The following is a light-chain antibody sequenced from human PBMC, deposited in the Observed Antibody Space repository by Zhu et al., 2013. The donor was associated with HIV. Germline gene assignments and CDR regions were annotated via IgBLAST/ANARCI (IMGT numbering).Light chain of an antibody. CDR3: QQTYSTLIT. J-gene: IGKJ5*01. CDR2: EAT. CDR1: QDIRSW. Sequence: DIQMTQSPSSVSASVGDRVTITCRASQDIRSWLAWYQHKPGKAPDLLIYEATSLQRGVPSRFTGSGSGTDFTLTISSLQPEDFATYYCQQTYSTLITFGQGTRLEIK. V-gene: IGKV1-12*01.